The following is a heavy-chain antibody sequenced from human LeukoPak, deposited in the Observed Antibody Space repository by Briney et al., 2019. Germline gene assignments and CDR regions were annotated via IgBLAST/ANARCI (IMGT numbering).Heavy chain of an antibody. CDR1: GYSLSSAYY. V-gene: IGHV4-38-2*02. CDR2: IYHSVST. CDR3: ARDCDFWSGYYRGGGVY. J-gene: IGHJ4*02. D-gene: IGHD3-3*01. Sequence: SETLSLTCTVSGYSLSSAYYWGWIRQPPGKGLEWIGRIYHSVSTYYNPSLKSRVTISVDTSKNQFSLKLSSVTAADTAVYYCARDCDFWSGYYRGGGVYWGQGTLVTVSS.